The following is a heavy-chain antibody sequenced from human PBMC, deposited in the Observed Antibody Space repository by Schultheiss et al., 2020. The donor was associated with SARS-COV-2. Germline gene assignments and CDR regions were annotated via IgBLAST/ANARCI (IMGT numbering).Heavy chain of an antibody. Sequence: SETLSLTCTVSGGSISSYYWSWIRQPPGKGLEWIGYIYYSGSTNYNPSLKSRVTISVDTSKNQISLKLSSVTAADTAVYYCARLRYSSSSGLDYWGQGTLVTVSS. CDR3: ARLRYSSSSGLDY. D-gene: IGHD6-6*01. CDR2: IYYSGST. CDR1: GGSISSYY. V-gene: IGHV4-59*01. J-gene: IGHJ4*02.